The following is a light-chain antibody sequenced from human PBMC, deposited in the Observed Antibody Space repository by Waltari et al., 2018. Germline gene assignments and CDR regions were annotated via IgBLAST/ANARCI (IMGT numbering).Light chain of an antibody. CDR3: QTGGHGTWV. CDR1: SGHSSKI. Sequence: QLVLTQSPSASASLGASVKLTCTLSSGHSSKIVAWHQQQPEKGPRFLMKVNSDGSHSKGDDIPDRFSGSSSGAERYLTISTVQSEDEAVYYCQTGGHGTWVFGGGTKLTVL. CDR2: VNSDGSH. V-gene: IGLV4-69*02. J-gene: IGLJ3*02.